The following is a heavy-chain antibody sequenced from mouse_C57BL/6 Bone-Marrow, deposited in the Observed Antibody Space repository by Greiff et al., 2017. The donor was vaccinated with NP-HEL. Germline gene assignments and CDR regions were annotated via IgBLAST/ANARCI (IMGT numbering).Heavy chain of an antibody. CDR3: ARDGRWFRRGYGYFDV. CDR1: GYTFTSYW. Sequence: QVQLQQPGTELVKPGTSVKLSCKSSGYTFTSYWMHWVKQRPGQGLEWIGNINPSNGGTNYNEKFKSKATLTVDKSSSTAYMQLSSLTSDDSAVDYCARDGRWFRRGYGYFDVWGTGTTVTVSS. D-gene: IGHD2-2*01. J-gene: IGHJ1*03. V-gene: IGHV1-53*01. CDR2: INPSNGGT.